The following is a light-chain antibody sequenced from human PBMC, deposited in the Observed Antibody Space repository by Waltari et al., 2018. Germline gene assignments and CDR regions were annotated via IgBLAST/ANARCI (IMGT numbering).Light chain of an antibody. CDR3: HSRDSTSTRV. J-gene: IGLJ3*02. CDR1: RLRKSS. Sequence: SSELNQDPAVSVALGQTVKITCQGDRLRKSSASWYQQRPGQAPILVLYGPDYRPSGIPGRFSGSTSGGTASLTITGAQAEDEAVYYCHSRDSTSTRVFGGGTRLTV. V-gene: IGLV3-19*01. CDR2: GPD.